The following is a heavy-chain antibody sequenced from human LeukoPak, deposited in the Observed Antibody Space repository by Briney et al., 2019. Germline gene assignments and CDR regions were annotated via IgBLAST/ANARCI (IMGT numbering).Heavy chain of an antibody. Sequence: PSETLSLTCAVYAGHFSAYYWNWIRQSPGKGLEWVGEINHRGSTNYNPSLKSRVTISGDPSKNQFSLKVSAVTAADSAAYYCASSGIAVAGPSYYFDYWGPGTLVTVSS. D-gene: IGHD6-19*01. J-gene: IGHJ4*02. CDR2: INHRGST. CDR1: AGHFSAYY. V-gene: IGHV4-34*01. CDR3: ASSGIAVAGPSYYFDY.